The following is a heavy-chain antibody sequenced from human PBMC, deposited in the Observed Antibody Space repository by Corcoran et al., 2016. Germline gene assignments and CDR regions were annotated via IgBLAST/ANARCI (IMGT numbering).Heavy chain of an antibody. CDR1: GFTFSNAW. CDR3: TTDPLQRWRQLGY. CDR2: IKSKSDGGTT. J-gene: IGHJ4*02. Sequence: EVQLVESGGGLVKPGGSLRLSCAASGFTFSNAWMNWVRQAPGKGLEWVGRIKSKSDGGTTDYAATVKGRFTISRDDSKNTLYLQMNNLKTEDTAVYYCTTDPLQRWRQLGYWGQGTLVTVSS. V-gene: IGHV3-15*07. D-gene: IGHD3-3*01.